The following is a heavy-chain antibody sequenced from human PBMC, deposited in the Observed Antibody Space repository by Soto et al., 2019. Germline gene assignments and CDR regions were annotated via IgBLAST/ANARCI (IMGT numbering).Heavy chain of an antibody. V-gene: IGHV4-39*02. CDR2: IFYSGST. D-gene: IGHD6-13*01. Sequence: PSETLSLTCTVSSGSISSTIYSWDWIRQPPGKGLEWIGSIFYSGSTYYNPSLKSRVTISVDTSKNQFSLTLTSVTAADTAVYYCARDAGSSWHPPYYGMDVRGQGTTVTVSS. CDR3: ARDAGSSWHPPYYGMDV. J-gene: IGHJ6*02. CDR1: SGSISSTIYS.